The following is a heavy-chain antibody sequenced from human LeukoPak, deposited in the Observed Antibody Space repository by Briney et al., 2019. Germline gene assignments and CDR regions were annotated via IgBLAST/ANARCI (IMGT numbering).Heavy chain of an antibody. CDR2: IIPIFGTA. Sequence: SVKVSCKASGGTFSSYAISWVRQAPGQGLERMGGIIPIFGTANYAQKFQGRVTITTDESTSTAYMELSSLRSEDTAVYYCARGGCSSTSCPSFDYWGQGTLVTVSS. D-gene: IGHD2-2*01. CDR1: GGTFSSYA. CDR3: ARGGCSSTSCPSFDY. J-gene: IGHJ4*02. V-gene: IGHV1-69*05.